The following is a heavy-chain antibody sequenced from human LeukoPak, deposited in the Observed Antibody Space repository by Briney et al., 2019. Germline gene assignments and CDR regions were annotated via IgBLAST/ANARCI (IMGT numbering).Heavy chain of an antibody. CDR2: INPSGGST. CDR1: GYTFTSYY. CDR3: ARDSGMVRGTVDY. D-gene: IGHD3-10*01. Sequence: ASVKVSYKSSGYTFTSYYMYWVRRAPGQGLEWMGIINPSGGSTSYAQKFQGRVTMTRDTSTSTVYMELGSLRSEDTAVYYCARDSGMVRGTVDYWGQGTLVTVSS. J-gene: IGHJ4*02. V-gene: IGHV1-46*01.